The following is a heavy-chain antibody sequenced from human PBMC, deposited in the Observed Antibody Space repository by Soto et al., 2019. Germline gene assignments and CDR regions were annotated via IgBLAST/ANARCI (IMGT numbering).Heavy chain of an antibody. D-gene: IGHD6-13*01. Sequence: QVQLVQSGAEVKKPGSSVKVSCKASGGTFSSYAISWVRQAPGQGLEWMGGIIPIFGTANYAQKFQGRVTITADESTSTAYMVLSSLRSVDTAVYYCVRAGKFLLITAAGVINFDYWGNGTLVIVST. V-gene: IGHV1-69*01. CDR3: VRAGKFLLITAAGVINFDY. CDR2: IIPIFGTA. J-gene: IGHJ4*01. CDR1: GGTFSSYA.